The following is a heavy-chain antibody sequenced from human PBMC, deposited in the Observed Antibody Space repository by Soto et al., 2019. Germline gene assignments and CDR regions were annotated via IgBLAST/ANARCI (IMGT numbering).Heavy chain of an antibody. CDR2: INPSGGST. D-gene: IGHD6-19*01. CDR1: GYTFTSYY. Sequence: ASVKVSCKASGYTFTSYYMHWVRQAPGQGLEWMGIINPSGGSTSYAQKFQGRVTMTRDTSTSTVYMELSSLRSEDTAVYYCARDLGACIAVAGTCYYFDYWGQGTLVTVSS. J-gene: IGHJ4*02. V-gene: IGHV1-46*03. CDR3: ARDLGACIAVAGTCYYFDY.